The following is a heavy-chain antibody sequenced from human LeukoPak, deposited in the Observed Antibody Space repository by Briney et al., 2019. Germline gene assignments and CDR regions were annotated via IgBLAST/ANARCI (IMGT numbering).Heavy chain of an antibody. Sequence: GGSLTLSCAASGFSFSNFWMHWGRQAPGEGLVWVSRISPDGSETTYADSVKGRFTISRDNAKNTLYLQLSSLRAEDTAVYYCARDMWGSFDYWGQGALVTVSS. CDR1: GFSFSNFW. CDR2: ISPDGSET. CDR3: ARDMWGSFDY. V-gene: IGHV3-74*01. J-gene: IGHJ4*02. D-gene: IGHD7-27*01.